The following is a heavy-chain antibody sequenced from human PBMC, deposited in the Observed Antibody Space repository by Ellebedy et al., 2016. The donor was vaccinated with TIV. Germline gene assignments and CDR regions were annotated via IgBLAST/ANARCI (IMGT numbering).Heavy chain of an antibody. CDR3: ARELAYSDSSAWIF. J-gene: IGHJ4*02. D-gene: IGHD6-6*01. Sequence: ASVKVSCKASGYTFTSYGISWVRQAPGQGLEWMGRISAYDGNTKYAQKVQGRVTMTTDTSTTTAYMELRNLRSDDSGVYYCARELAYSDSSAWIFWGQGTLVTVSS. V-gene: IGHV1-18*01. CDR1: GYTFTSYG. CDR2: ISAYDGNT.